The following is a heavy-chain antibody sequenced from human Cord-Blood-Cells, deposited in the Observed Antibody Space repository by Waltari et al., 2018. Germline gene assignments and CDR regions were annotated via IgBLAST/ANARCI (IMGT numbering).Heavy chain of an antibody. CDR1: GGSFSGYY. J-gene: IGHJ4*02. CDR2: INHSGST. V-gene: IGHV4-34*01. D-gene: IGHD2-2*01. CDR3: ARGEGYCSSTSCYYFDY. Sequence: QVQLQQWGAGLLKPSEHLSLTCAVYGGSFSGYYWSWLRQPPGKGLEWIGEINHSGSTNYNPSLKSRVTISVDTSKNQFSLKLSSVTAADTAVYYCARGEGYCSSTSCYYFDYWGQGTLVTVSS.